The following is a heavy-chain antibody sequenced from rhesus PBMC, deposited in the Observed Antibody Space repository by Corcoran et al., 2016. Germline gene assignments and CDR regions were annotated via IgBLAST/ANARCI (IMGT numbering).Heavy chain of an antibody. CDR3: GSTDCSSSDCSSGDF. Sequence: QVQLQESGPAVVKPSETRSLTCAVSGGSIRSHHWWSGIRPAPGKGLEWIGGFHGTGGGTEYNPFLKSRVSISTDTSKNQLSLKVTSVTAADTAVYYCGSTDCSSSDCSSGDFWGQGVLVTVSS. J-gene: IGHJ4*01. D-gene: IGHD2-15*01. CDR1: GGSIRSHHW. CDR2: FHGTGGGT. V-gene: IGHV4-93*01.